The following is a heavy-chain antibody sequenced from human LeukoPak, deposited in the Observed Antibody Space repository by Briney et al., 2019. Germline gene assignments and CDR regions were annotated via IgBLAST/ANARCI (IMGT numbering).Heavy chain of an antibody. CDR1: GFTFSSYG. CDR2: ISGSGGST. D-gene: IGHD7-27*01. J-gene: IGHJ4*02. Sequence: GGSLRLSCAASGFTFSSYGMHWVRQAPGKGLEWVSAISGSGGSTYYADSVKGRFTISRDNSKNMLNLQMHSVRVEDTAIYCCARDQNWEEAYWGQGTLVTVSS. CDR3: ARDQNWEEAY. V-gene: IGHV3-23*01.